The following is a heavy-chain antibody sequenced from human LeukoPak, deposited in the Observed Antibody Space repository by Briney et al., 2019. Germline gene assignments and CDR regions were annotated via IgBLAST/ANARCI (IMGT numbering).Heavy chain of an antibody. D-gene: IGHD3-10*02. V-gene: IGHV3-7*01. CDR2: IKPDGSES. Sequence: GGSLRLSCAASGFTFNTYWMSWVRQAPGKGLEWVANIKPDGSESYYADSVKGRFSISRDNTKNSLYLQMNSLRAEDTAVYYCARDVRSGLNYFVFADYWGQGTLVTVSS. J-gene: IGHJ4*02. CDR1: GFTFNTYW. CDR3: ARDVRSGLNYFVFADY.